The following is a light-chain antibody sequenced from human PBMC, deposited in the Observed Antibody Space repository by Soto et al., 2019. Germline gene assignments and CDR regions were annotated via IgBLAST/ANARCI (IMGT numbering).Light chain of an antibody. CDR3: HPADTLPCP. V-gene: IGKV1D-12*01. CDR1: RDISSW. CDR2: SAS. Sequence: IQMTQSPSSLSASVGDRVTITCQASRDISSWLAWYQQKPGNAPKLLIYSASALKRGVPSRFSGSGSGTDFDLNVSSLQPEAVATYYYHPADTLPCPFGQGTTV. J-gene: IGKJ1*01.